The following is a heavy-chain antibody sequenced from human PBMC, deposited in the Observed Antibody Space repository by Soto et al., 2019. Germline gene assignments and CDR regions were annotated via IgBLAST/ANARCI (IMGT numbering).Heavy chain of an antibody. CDR3: ARGGGVGVAGSAAFDM. CDR2: INPATGAA. Sequence: QLHLVHSGAVVKKPGASVTVSCSASGYPVTAYYMHWVRQAPGRGLEWMGGINPATGAAKYTQTSQGRVTMTRDPSTSTVFMELGGLTSEDTAVFFCARGGGVGVAGSAAFDMWGQGTLVTVSS. V-gene: IGHV1-2*02. D-gene: IGHD3-3*01. J-gene: IGHJ3*02. CDR1: GYPVTAYY.